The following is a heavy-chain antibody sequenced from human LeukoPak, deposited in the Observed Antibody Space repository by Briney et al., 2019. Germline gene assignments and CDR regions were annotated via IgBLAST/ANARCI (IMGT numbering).Heavy chain of an antibody. D-gene: IGHD6-13*01. CDR2: ISGSGGST. V-gene: IGHV3-23*01. Sequence: GGSLRLSCAASGFSFSSYSIHWVRQAPGKGLEWVSAISGSGGSTYYADSVKGRFTISRDNSKNTLYLQMNSLRAEDTAVYYCAKALQQLVTTDAFDIWGQGTMVTVSS. CDR1: GFSFSSYS. J-gene: IGHJ3*02. CDR3: AKALQQLVTTDAFDI.